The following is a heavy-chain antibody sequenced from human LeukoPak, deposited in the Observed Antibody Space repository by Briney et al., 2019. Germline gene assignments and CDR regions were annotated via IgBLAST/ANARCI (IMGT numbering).Heavy chain of an antibody. CDR3: ARAKRKRTDIVVVPAAYYFDY. D-gene: IGHD2-2*01. CDR2: IHYSGST. Sequence: SETLSLTCTVSGGSISSYYWSWIRQPPGKGLEWIGYIHYSGSTNYNPSLKSRVTISVDTPKNQFSLKLSSVTAADTAVYYCARAKRKRTDIVVVPAAYYFDYWGQGTLVTVSS. CDR1: GGSISSYY. V-gene: IGHV4-59*01. J-gene: IGHJ4*02.